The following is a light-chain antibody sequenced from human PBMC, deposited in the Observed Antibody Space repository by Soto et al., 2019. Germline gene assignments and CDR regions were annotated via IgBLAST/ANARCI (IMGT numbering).Light chain of an antibody. CDR3: QQYGSSPRT. CDR2: GAS. Sequence: EVVLTQSPVNLSLSPGERATLSCRASQSVSSSYLAWYQQKPGQAPRLLIYGASSRATGIPDRFSGSGSGTDFTLTISRLEPEDFAVYYCQQYGSSPRTFGQGTKVDIK. V-gene: IGKV3-20*01. CDR1: QSVSSSY. J-gene: IGKJ1*01.